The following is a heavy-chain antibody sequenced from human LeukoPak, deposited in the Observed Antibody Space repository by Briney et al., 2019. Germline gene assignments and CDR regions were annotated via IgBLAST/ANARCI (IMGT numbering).Heavy chain of an antibody. J-gene: IGHJ6*02. CDR2: IWYDGSNK. Sequence: GGSLRLSCAAPGFTFSSYGMHWVRQAPGKGLEWVAVIWYDGSNKYYADSVKGRFTISRDNSKNTLYLQMNSLRAEDTAVYYCARGLDSSYYYYGMDVWGQGTTVTVSS. CDR1: GFTFSSYG. D-gene: IGHD6-13*01. CDR3: ARGLDSSYYYYGMDV. V-gene: IGHV3-33*01.